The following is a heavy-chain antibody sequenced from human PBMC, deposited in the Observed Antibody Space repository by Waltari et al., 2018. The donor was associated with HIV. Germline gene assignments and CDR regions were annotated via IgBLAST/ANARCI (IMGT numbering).Heavy chain of an antibody. J-gene: IGHJ6*02. Sequence: QLQLQESGPGLVKPSETLSLTCTVSGGSISSSNYYWGWIRQPPGKGLEWIGIFYYSGSAYYNPTLKSRVTISVDTSKNQFSLKLSSVTAADTAVYYCARHSLVHSYGMDVWGQGTTVTVSS. CDR2: FYYSGSA. CDR3: ARHSLVHSYGMDV. V-gene: IGHV4-39*01. CDR1: GGSISSSNYY. D-gene: IGHD3-10*01.